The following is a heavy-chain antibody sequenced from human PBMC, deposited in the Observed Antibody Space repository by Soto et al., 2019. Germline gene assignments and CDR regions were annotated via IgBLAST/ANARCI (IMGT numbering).Heavy chain of an antibody. CDR3: AREKAGKYYFYGMDG. J-gene: IGHJ6*04. Sequence: QVQLVQSGAEVKKPGSSVKVSCKASVGTFSSYAISWVRQATGQGLEWMGVIIPIFGTANYAQKFQGRVTITADVSTSTASRELRSLIYENTAVYYCAREKAGKYYFYGMDGWGTGSTGTGSS. V-gene: IGHV1-69*01. CDR2: IIPIFGTA. D-gene: IGHD6-19*01. CDR1: VGTFSSYA.